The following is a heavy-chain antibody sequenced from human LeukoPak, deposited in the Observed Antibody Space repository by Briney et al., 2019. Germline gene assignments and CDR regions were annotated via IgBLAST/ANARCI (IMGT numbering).Heavy chain of an antibody. V-gene: IGHV1-18*01. J-gene: IGHJ4*02. CDR3: ARVRYSSGWPFDPEYEVVDY. Sequence: ASVKVSCKASGYTFTSYGISWVRRAPGQGLEWMGWISAYNGNTNYAQKLQGRVTMTTDTSTSTAYMELRSLRSDDTAVYYCARVRYSSGWPFDPEYEVVDYWGQGTLVTVSS. D-gene: IGHD6-19*01. CDR2: ISAYNGNT. CDR1: GYTFTSYG.